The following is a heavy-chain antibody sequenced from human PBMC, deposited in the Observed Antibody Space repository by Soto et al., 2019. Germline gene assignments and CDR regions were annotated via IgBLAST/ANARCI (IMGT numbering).Heavy chain of an antibody. CDR1: GFTFSSYA. Sequence: EVQLLDSGGGLVQPGGSLRVSCTASGFTFSSYAMTWVRQAPGKGLERVSAISNSGSITYYAESVKGRFTISRDNSKNTLDVQMNSLSAEDTAVYYCLKGMIVVVIKGPFDYWGQGILVTVSS. D-gene: IGHD3-22*01. J-gene: IGHJ4*02. CDR3: LKGMIVVVIKGPFDY. V-gene: IGHV3-23*01. CDR2: ISNSGSIT.